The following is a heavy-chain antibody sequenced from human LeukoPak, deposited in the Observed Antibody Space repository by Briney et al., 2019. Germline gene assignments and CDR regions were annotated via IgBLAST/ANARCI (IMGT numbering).Heavy chain of an antibody. D-gene: IGHD3-3*01. V-gene: IGHV3-66*01. CDR2: FNSGGNT. J-gene: IGHJ4*02. Sequence: GGSLRLSCAASGFTVSSNYMSWVRQAPGKGLEWVSAFNSGGNTFYADSVKGRFIISRDNSKNTLYLQMNSLRAEDTAVYYCAGWSASVKRYWGQGTLVTVSS. CDR3: AGWSASVKRY. CDR1: GFTVSSNY.